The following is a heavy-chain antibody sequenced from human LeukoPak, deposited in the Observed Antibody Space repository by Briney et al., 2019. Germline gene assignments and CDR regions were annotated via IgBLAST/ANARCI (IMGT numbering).Heavy chain of an antibody. V-gene: IGHV4-59*12. CDR1: GDSIKTYY. J-gene: IGHJ4*02. D-gene: IGHD2-2*01. CDR2: IYFSGST. CDR3: ARSCSSATCPFDY. Sequence: SETLSLTCTVSGDSIKTYYWSWIRQPPGKGLEWIGYIYFSGSTNYNPSLKSRVTISVDTSKNQFSLKLSSVTAADTAVYFCARSCSSATCPFDYWGQGSQATVSS.